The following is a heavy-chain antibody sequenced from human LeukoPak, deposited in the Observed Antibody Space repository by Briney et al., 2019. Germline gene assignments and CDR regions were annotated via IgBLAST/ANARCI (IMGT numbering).Heavy chain of an antibody. CDR2: MNPNSGNT. CDR1: GYTFSSYD. Sequence: EASVKVSCKASGYTFSSYDIHWVRQATGHGREWMGWMNPNSGNTGYAQKFQGRLNMTRNTSIDTAYMELSSLRSDDTAVYYCARRVGSGWPVQHWGQGTLVTVSS. J-gene: IGHJ1*01. D-gene: IGHD6-19*01. CDR3: ARRVGSGWPVQH. V-gene: IGHV1-8*01.